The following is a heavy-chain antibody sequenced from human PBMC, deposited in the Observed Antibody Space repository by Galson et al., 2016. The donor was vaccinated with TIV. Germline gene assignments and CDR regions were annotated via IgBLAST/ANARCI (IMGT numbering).Heavy chain of an antibody. CDR1: GGPFISYA. CDR2: IIPVFGTP. Sequence: SVKVSCKASGGPFISYAISWVRQAPGQGLEWVGGIIPVFGTPHSAQTFQGRVTISADESTNTAYMVLSNLKSEDTAVYYCARRTDGHLYDYYGMDVWGQGTTVIVSS. J-gene: IGHJ6*02. D-gene: IGHD5-24*01. V-gene: IGHV1-69*13. CDR3: ARRTDGHLYDYYGMDV.